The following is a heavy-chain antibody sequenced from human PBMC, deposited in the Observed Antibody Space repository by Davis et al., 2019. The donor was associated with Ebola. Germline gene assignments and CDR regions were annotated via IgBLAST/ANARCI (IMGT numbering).Heavy chain of an antibody. CDR1: GGTFSSYA. CDR2: INAGNGNT. J-gene: IGHJ4*02. Sequence: ASVKVSCKASGGTFSSYAMHWVRQAPGQRLEWMGWINAGNGNTKYSQKFQGRVTMTRDTSTSTVYMELSSLRSEDTAVYYCAKGLVVVTAPDRTGVDYWGQGTLVTVSS. V-gene: IGHV1-3*01. D-gene: IGHD2-21*02. CDR3: AKGLVVVTAPDRTGVDY.